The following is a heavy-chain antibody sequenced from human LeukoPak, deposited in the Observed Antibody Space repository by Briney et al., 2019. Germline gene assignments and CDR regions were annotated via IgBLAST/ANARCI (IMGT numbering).Heavy chain of an antibody. CDR3: AKGEWYQLQYFDY. CDR1: GFTFSDYA. D-gene: IGHD2-2*01. CDR2: INGSGGNT. Sequence: PGGSLRISCAAAGFTFSDYAVSWGRQAPGKGLVWVSTINGSGGNTYYADSVKGRFTISRDNSKNTLYLQVNSLRAEDTAVYYCAKGEWYQLQYFDYWGQGTLVTVSS. J-gene: IGHJ4*02. V-gene: IGHV3-23*01.